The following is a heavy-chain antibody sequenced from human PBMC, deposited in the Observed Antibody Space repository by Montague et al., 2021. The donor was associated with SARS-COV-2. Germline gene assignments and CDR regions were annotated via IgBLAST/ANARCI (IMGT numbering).Heavy chain of an antibody. V-gene: IGHV3-53*01. CDR3: ASGLWYGDYGDY. D-gene: IGHD4-17*01. CDR2: IYAGGCT. J-gene: IGHJ4*02. CDR1: GLTVNANF. Sequence: SLRLSCAASGLTVNANFMTWVRQAPGKGLEWVSVIYAGGCTDYADSVKGRFTVARDNSKNTLYLQMNSLRVDDTSLYYCASGLWYGDYGDYWGQGTLVTVSS.